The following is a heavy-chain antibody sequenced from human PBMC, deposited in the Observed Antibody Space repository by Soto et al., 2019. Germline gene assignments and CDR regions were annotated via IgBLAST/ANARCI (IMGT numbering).Heavy chain of an antibody. V-gene: IGHV4-31*03. CDR3: ARDAPETAPY. J-gene: IGHJ4*02. CDR1: GGSISNGDYY. D-gene: IGHD2-2*01. CDR2: INYRGST. Sequence: QVQLQESGPGLVKPSQTLSLTCTVSGGSISNGDYYWNWIRQHPEKGLEWIGYINYRGSTFYNPSLKSRINISVEKSKNQFSLKLSSVTAADTAVYYCARDAPETAPYWGQGTLVTVSS.